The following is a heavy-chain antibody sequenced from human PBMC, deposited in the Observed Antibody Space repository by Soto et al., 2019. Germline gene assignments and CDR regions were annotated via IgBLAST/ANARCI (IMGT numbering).Heavy chain of an antibody. V-gene: IGHV3-7*05. CDR2: IKQDGSEK. CDR1: GFTFSSYW. D-gene: IGHD3-3*01. CDR3: ARATKFGDFWSGYYDDY. Sequence: QPGGSLRLSCAASGFTFSSYWMSWVRQAPGKGLEWVANIKQDGSEKYYVDSVKGRFTISRDNAKNSLYLQMNSLRAEDTAVYYCARATKFGDFWSGYYDDYWGQGTLVTVSS. J-gene: IGHJ4*02.